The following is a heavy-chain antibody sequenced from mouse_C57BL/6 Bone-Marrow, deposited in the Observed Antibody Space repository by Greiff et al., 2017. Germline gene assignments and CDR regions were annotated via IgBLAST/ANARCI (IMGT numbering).Heavy chain of an antibody. CDR3: SRTRYYCSSHAMDY. D-gene: IGHD1-1*01. J-gene: IGHJ4*01. CDR2: IWSGGST. V-gene: IGHV2-4*01. CDR1: GFSLTSYG. Sequence: VQLVASGPGLVQPSQSLSITCTVSGFSLTSYGVHWVRQPPGKGLEWLGVIWSGGSTDSNAAFISRLSISKDNSKSQVFFKMNSLQADNTAIYYCSRTRYYCSSHAMDYWGQGTSVTFSS.